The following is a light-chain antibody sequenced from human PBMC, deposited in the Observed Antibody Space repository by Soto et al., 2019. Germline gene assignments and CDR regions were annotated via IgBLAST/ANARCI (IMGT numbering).Light chain of an antibody. V-gene: IGKV3-20*01. CDR3: QQYGSSSST. J-gene: IGKJ4*01. Sequence: EIVLTQSPGTGSLWPLGIGGRGVMASLSVSSNYVAWYQQKPGQAPRLLIYGASSRATGIPDRFSGSGSGTDFTLTISRLEPEDFAVYYCQQYGSSSSTFGGGTKVDIK. CDR1: LSVSSNY. CDR2: GAS.